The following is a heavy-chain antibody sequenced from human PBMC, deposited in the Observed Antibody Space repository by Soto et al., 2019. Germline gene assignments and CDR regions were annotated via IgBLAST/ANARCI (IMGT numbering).Heavy chain of an antibody. CDR3: ARDGSTSWYSYDYHGMDV. D-gene: IGHD5-18*01. CDR1: GFTFRTYW. Sequence: EVQLVESGGGLVQPGGSLRLSCAASGFTFRTYWLSWVRQVPGKGLEWVANINLDGREKNYVDSVKGRFTISRDNARNSLYLQMSSLRAEDTVLYYCARDGSTSWYSYDYHGMDVWGQGTTVTVSS. CDR2: INLDGREK. J-gene: IGHJ6*02. V-gene: IGHV3-7*05.